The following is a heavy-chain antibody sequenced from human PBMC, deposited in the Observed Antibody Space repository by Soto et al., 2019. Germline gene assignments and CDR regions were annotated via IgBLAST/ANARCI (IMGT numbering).Heavy chain of an antibody. CDR2: IWYDGSNK. D-gene: IGHD4-17*01. CDR3: ARDKATVTTPRLIDY. Sequence: QVQLVESGGGVVQPGRSLRLSCAASGFTFSSYGMHWVRQAPGKGLDWVAVIWYDGSNKYYADSGKGRFTISRDNSKNTLYLQMNSLRAEDTAVYYCARDKATVTTPRLIDYWGQGTLVTVSS. V-gene: IGHV3-33*01. J-gene: IGHJ4*02. CDR1: GFTFSSYG.